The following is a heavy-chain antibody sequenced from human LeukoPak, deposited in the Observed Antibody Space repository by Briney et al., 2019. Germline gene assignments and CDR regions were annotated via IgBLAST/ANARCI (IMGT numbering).Heavy chain of an antibody. V-gene: IGHV3-53*01. CDR3: ARDCYFDSCF. CDR2: MYSGGST. CDR1: GFTFSSFY. J-gene: IGHJ4*02. Sequence: GGSLRLSCAASGFTFSSFYMSWVRQAPGRGLEWVSVMYSGGSTYYIDSVKGRFTISRDNSKNTLYLQMNSLRAEDTAVYYCARDCYFDSCFWGQGTLVTVSS. D-gene: IGHD2-15*01.